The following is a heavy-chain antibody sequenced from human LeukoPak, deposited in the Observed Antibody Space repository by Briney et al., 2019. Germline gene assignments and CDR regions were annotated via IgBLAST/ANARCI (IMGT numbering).Heavy chain of an antibody. D-gene: IGHD1/OR15-1a*01. CDR2: IYYSGST. J-gene: IGHJ6*03. CDR1: GGSISSGDYY. Sequence: PSQTLSLTCTVSGGSISSGDYYWSWPRQPPGKGLEWHGYIYYSGSTYYNPSLKSRVTISVDTSKNQFSLKLSSVTAADTAVYYCAREGLEHRRDYYYYMDVWGKGTTVTVSS. CDR3: AREGLEHRRDYYYYMDV. V-gene: IGHV4-30-4*08.